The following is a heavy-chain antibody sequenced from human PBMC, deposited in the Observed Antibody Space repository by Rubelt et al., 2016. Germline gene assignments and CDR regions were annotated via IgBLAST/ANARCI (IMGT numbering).Heavy chain of an antibody. CDR1: GGSIRSSSYY. J-gene: IGHJ4*02. V-gene: IGHV4-61*01. Sequence: QLQLQESGPGLVKPSETLSLTCTVSGGSIRSSSYYWSWIRQPPGKGLEWIGYIYYSGSTNYNPSLKSRVTIAVDTSKNQFSLKLSSVTAADTAVYYCATQTGHWPFDYWGQGTLVTVSS. CDR2: IYYSGST. D-gene: IGHD1-1*01. CDR3: ATQTGHWPFDY.